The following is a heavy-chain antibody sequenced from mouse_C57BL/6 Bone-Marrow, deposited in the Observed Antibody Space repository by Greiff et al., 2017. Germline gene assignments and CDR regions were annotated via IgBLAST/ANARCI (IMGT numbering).Heavy chain of an antibody. V-gene: IGHV5-17*01. CDR2: ISSGSSTI. D-gene: IGHD1-1*01. CDR1: GFTFSDSG. J-gene: IGHJ1*03. CDR3: ANLITVGYFDV. Sequence: EVMLVESGRGLVKPGGSLKLSCAASGFTFSDSGMHWVRQAPEKGLEWVAYISSGSSTIYYAGTVKGRFTISRDNAKNTLFLQMTSLRSEDTAMYYCANLITVGYFDVWGTGTTVTVSS.